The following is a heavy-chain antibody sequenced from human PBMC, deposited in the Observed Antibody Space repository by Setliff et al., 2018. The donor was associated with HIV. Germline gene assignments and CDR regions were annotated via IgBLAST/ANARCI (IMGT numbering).Heavy chain of an antibody. CDR2: IYTSGST. CDR3: ARDGPWGGYDSQCGSWYDLIGFAPHRTPLDIWYFDL. CDR1: GGSISSYY. V-gene: IGHV4-4*07. J-gene: IGHJ2*01. D-gene: IGHD5-12*01. Sequence: PSETLSLTCTVSGGSISSYYWSWIRQPAGKGLEWIGRIYTSGSTNYNPSLKSRVSMSVDTSNNQFSLKLSSVTAADTAVYYCARDGPWGGYDSQCGSWYDLIGFAPHRTPLDIWYFDLWGRGTLVTVSS.